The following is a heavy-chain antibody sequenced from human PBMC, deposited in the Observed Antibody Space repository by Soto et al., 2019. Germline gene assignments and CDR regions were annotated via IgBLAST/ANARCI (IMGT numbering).Heavy chain of an antibody. D-gene: IGHD5-12*01. CDR2: IYYSGST. CDR1: GGSISSSSYY. J-gene: IGHJ3*02. CDR3: ARGDIVATPHGDAFDI. Sequence: SETLSLTCTVSGGSISSSSYYWGWIRQPPGKGLEWIGSIYYSGSTYYNPSLKSRVTISVDTSKNQFSLKLSSVTAADTAVYYCARGDIVATPHGDAFDIWGQGTMVTVS. V-gene: IGHV4-39*01.